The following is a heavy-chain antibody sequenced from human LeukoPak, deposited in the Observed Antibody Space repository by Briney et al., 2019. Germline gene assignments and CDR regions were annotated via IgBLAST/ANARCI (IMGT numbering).Heavy chain of an antibody. J-gene: IGHJ4*02. CDR3: ARDKGTSYPSSFDY. Sequence: PGRSLRLSCAAPGFTFSSYVMHWVRQAPGKGLEWVAIISYDGSNEYYADSVKGRFTISRDNSKNTLYLQMNSLRAADTAVYYCARDKGTSYPSSFDYWGQGTLVTVSS. CDR2: ISYDGSNE. D-gene: IGHD6-6*01. V-gene: IGHV3-30*04. CDR1: GFTFSSYV.